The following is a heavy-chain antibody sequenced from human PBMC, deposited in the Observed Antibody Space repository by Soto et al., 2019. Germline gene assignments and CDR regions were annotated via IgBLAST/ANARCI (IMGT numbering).Heavy chain of an antibody. CDR3: ARGGTSGGTGGLWLDP. CDR2: IYYSGST. J-gene: IGHJ5*02. CDR1: GGAVSSGRYY. Sequence: SEALSLTCTVSGGAVSSGRYYWSWSRQPPGKGLEWIGYIYYSGSTNYNPSLKSRVTISVDTSKNQFSPKLSSVTAADTAVYYCARGGTSGGTGGLWLDPWGKGSLVTV. D-gene: IGHD2-15*01. V-gene: IGHV4-61*01.